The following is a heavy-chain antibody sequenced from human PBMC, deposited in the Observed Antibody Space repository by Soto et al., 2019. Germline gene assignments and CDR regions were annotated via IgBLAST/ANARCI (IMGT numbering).Heavy chain of an antibody. V-gene: IGHV1-18*01. Sequence: QVQLVQSGAEVKKPGASVKVSCKASGYTFTSYGISWVRQAPGQGLEWMGWISAYNGNTNYAQKLQGRVTLTTDTSTSTAYMELRSLRSDDTAVYYCARVPNPDDSVVVPAATAYFDYWGQGTLVTVSS. CDR3: ARVPNPDDSVVVPAATAYFDY. CDR1: GYTFTSYG. CDR2: ISAYNGNT. J-gene: IGHJ4*02. D-gene: IGHD2-2*01.